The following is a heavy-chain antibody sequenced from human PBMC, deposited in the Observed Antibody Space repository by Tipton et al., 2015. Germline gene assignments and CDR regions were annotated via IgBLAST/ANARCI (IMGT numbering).Heavy chain of an antibody. D-gene: IGHD3-22*01. CDR2: IYTGGRT. V-gene: IGHV4-4*07. J-gene: IGHJ4*02. Sequence: TLSLTCTVSGDSISTYYWSWIRQPAGKGLEWIGRIYTGGRTNYNPSLKSRVTISLDTAKNQISLRLTSVTAADTAVYYCARGVDRSGPYYDSWGQGALVTVSS. CDR1: GDSISTYY. CDR3: ARGVDRSGPYYDS.